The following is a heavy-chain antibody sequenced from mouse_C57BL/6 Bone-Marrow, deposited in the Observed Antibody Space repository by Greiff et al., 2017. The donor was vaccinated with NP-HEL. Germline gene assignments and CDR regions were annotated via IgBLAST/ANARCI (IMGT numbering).Heavy chain of an antibody. D-gene: IGHD1-1*01. Sequence: QVQLQQSGAELVRPGASVKLSCKASGYTFTDYYINWVKQRPGQGLEWIARIYPGSGNTYYNEKFKGKATLTAEKSSSTAYMQLSSLTSEDSAVYFCARSDTTVVAFYWYFDVWGTGTTVTVSS. V-gene: IGHV1-76*01. CDR1: GYTFTDYY. J-gene: IGHJ1*03. CDR2: IYPGSGNT. CDR3: ARSDTTVVAFYWYFDV.